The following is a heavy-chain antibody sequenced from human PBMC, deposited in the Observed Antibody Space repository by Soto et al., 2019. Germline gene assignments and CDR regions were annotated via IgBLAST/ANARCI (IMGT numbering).Heavy chain of an antibody. V-gene: IGHV3-23*01. CDR1: GFTFSSYA. J-gene: IGHJ4*02. Sequence: EVQLLESGGGLVQPGGSLRLSCTASGFTFSSYAMNWVRQAPGKGLEWVSATTGSGGVTYYADSVKGRFTISRDNSKNTLFLQMNSLRGEDTAVYYCVNSFDYDILSGYPSYFDYWGQGTLVTVSS. CDR2: TTGSGGVT. CDR3: VNSFDYDILSGYPSYFDY. D-gene: IGHD3-9*01.